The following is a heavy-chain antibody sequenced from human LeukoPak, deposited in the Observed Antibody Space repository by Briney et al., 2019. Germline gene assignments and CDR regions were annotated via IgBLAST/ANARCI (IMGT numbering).Heavy chain of an antibody. CDR2: IKQDGSDK. J-gene: IGHJ4*02. Sequence: PGGSLRLSWEASGFTFTCYCMSWVRQAPGKGLEWVATIKQDGSDKYYVDSVKGRFTISRDNAKNSLYLQMNSLRDEDTAVYYCARDRYLDYWGQGTLVTVSS. CDR3: ARDRYLDY. D-gene: IGHD1-14*01. CDR1: GFTFTCYC. V-gene: IGHV3-7*01.